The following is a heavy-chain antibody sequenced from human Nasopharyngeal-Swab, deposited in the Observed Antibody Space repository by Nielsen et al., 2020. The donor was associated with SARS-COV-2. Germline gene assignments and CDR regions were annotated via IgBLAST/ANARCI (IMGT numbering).Heavy chain of an antibody. J-gene: IGHJ4*02. CDR1: GGSISSSSYY. V-gene: IGHV4-39*01. Sequence: SETLSLTCTVSGGSISSSSYYWGWIRQPPGKGLEWIGSIYYSGSTYYNPSLKSRVTISVDTSKNQFSPKLSSVTAADTAVYYCAAPWGSGTVAYFDYWGQGTLVTVSS. D-gene: IGHD3-16*01. CDR3: AAPWGSGTVAYFDY. CDR2: IYYSGST.